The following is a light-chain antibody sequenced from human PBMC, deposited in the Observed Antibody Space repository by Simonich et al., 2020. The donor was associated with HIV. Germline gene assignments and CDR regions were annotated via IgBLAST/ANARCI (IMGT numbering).Light chain of an antibody. CDR1: QSVLYSSNNMNY. CDR3: QQFYSTPWA. Sequence: DIVMTQSPDSLAVSLGERATINCKSSQSVLYSSNNMNYLAWYQQKPGQPPKLLIYWASTRESVVPDRFSGSGSGTDFTLTISSLQAEDVAVYYCQQFYSTPWAFGQGTKVEIK. J-gene: IGKJ1*01. V-gene: IGKV4-1*01. CDR2: WAS.